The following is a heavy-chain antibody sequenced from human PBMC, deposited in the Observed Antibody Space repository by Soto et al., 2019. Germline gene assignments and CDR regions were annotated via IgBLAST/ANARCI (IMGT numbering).Heavy chain of an antibody. CDR2: IKTDESEK. D-gene: IGHD5-12*01. CDR1: GFTFSSYW. J-gene: IGHJ6*02. Sequence: GTLGPWCAAAGFTFSSYWMSWVRQAPGKGLEWVANIKTDESEKYYVDSVRGRFNTSRDNARNFFYLQMNSLTGEDTAVYYCTRDGYPFALDVWGLGT. CDR3: TRDGYPFALDV. V-gene: IGHV3-7*03.